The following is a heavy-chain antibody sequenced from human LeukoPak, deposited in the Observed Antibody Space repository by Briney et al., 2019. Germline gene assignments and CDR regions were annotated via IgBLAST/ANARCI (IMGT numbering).Heavy chain of an antibody. CDR1: GFTFSTYS. CDR2: ISSSSSYI. D-gene: IGHD6-13*01. J-gene: IGHJ4*02. V-gene: IGHV3-21*04. Sequence: GGSLRLSCAASGFTFSTYSMNWVRQAPGKGLEWVSSISSSSSYIYYADSVKGRFTISRDNAKNSLYLQMNSLRAEDTAVYYCAKVGSWYGIDYWGQGTLVTVSS. CDR3: AKVGSWYGIDY.